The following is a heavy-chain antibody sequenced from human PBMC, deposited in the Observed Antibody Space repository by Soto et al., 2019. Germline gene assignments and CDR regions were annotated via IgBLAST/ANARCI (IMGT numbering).Heavy chain of an antibody. CDR3: AKSGSSDEQYNCITQFDY. CDR1: GFTFSSYA. J-gene: IGHJ4*02. V-gene: IGHV3-23*01. CDR2: ISGSGGST. Sequence: PGGSLRLSCAASGFTFSSYAMSWVRQAPGKGLEWVSAISGSGGSTYYADSVRGRFTISRDNSKNTLYLQMNSLRAEDTAVYYCAKSGSSDEQYNCITQFDYWGQGTLVTVSS. D-gene: IGHD1-20*01.